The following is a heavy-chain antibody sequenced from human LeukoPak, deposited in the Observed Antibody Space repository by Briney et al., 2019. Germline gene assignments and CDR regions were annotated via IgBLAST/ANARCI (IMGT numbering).Heavy chain of an antibody. J-gene: IGHJ4*02. V-gene: IGHV3-49*04. CDR2: ISSKAYGGTT. D-gene: IGHD3-10*01. Sequence: GGSLRLSCTASGFTFGDYAMSWVRQAPGKGLEWVAFISSKAYGGTTEYAASVKGRFTISRDDSKSIAYLQMNSLKTEDTAVYYCTREWFGELFGDYWGQGTLVTVSS. CDR3: TREWFGELFGDY. CDR1: GFTFGDYA.